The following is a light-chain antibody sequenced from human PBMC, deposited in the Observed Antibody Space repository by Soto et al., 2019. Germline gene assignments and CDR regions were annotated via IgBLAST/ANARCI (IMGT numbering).Light chain of an antibody. Sequence: EIVMTQSPATLSVCPVERATLSCRASQSVSSNYFAWYQQKPGQAPRLLIYGASSGATGIPDRFSGSGSGTDFTLTISRLEPEDFAVYYCQQYGSSPITFGQGTRLET. CDR1: QSVSSNY. V-gene: IGKV3-20*01. CDR2: GAS. J-gene: IGKJ5*01. CDR3: QQYGSSPIT.